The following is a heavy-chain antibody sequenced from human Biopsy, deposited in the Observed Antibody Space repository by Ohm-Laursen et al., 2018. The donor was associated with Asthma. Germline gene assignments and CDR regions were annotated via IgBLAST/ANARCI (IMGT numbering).Heavy chain of an antibody. D-gene: IGHD7-27*01. V-gene: IGHV3-23*01. CDR1: GFTFSSYA. Sequence: SLRLSCAASGFTFSSYALSWVRQAPGKGLEWVSGISGDAQRIYYEDSVKGRSTISRDNSKNTIYLQLNSLRAEDTAVYYCARDAPTGGYIDYWGLGTLITVSS. CDR3: ARDAPTGGYIDY. CDR2: ISGDAQRI. J-gene: IGHJ4*02.